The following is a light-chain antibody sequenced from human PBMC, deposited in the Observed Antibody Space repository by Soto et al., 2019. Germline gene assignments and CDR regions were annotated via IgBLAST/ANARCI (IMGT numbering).Light chain of an antibody. CDR2: GAS. J-gene: IGKJ4*01. CDR3: QHYVNWPLT. V-gene: IGKV3D-15*01. Sequence: PGARATLFCRASQTVSSNYLAWCQQRPGQAPRLLIYGASTRAAGIPARFSGSRSGAEFTLTISSLQSEDFAVYYCQHYVNWPLTFGGGTKVDI. CDR1: QTVSSN.